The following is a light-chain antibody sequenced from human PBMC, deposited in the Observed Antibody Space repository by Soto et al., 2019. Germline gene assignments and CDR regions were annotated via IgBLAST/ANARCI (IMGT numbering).Light chain of an antibody. Sequence: QSVLNQAASVSRSPGRSITSSCTGTTSDVGRYNYVSWYQQHPGKAPKLIIYDVSNRPSGVSNRFSGSKSGNTASLTISGLQAEDEADYYCNSYTSSSTYVFGTGTKVTVL. CDR2: DVS. CDR3: NSYTSSSTYV. V-gene: IGLV2-14*01. J-gene: IGLJ1*01. CDR1: TSDVGRYNY.